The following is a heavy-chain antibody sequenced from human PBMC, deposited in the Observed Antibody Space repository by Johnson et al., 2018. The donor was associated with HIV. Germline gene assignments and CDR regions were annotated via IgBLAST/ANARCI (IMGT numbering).Heavy chain of an antibody. CDR2: ISWNSGSI. Sequence: EVQLVESGGGVVQPGGSLRLSCAASGFTFSSYAMSWVRQAPGKGLEWVSAISWNSGSIAYADSVKGRFTISRDNAKNSLYVQMNSLRAEDTAVYYCAKDTYSHRLTVTESGFDIWGQGTMVTVSS. CDR3: AKDTYSHRLTVTESGFDI. CDR1: GFTFSSYA. V-gene: IGHV3-9*01. J-gene: IGHJ3*02. D-gene: IGHD4-11*01.